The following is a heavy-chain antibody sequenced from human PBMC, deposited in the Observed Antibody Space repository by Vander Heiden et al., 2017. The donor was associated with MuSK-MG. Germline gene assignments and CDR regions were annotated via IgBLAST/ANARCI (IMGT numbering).Heavy chain of an antibody. Sequence: QGQLVESGGGVVQPGKSLTLSGAASGFTFRNFGMHWIRQSPGKGLEWVAVISFDVAKTFYADAGLGRFSISRDLSTDTLFLHMSNLTVEDKALYFCAKDGEADVWSRGGVFDFWGQGTIVTVS. CDR3: AKDGEADVWSRGGVFDF. V-gene: IGHV3-30*19. D-gene: IGHD3-16*01. CDR1: GFTFRNFG. CDR2: ISFDVAKT. J-gene: IGHJ3*01.